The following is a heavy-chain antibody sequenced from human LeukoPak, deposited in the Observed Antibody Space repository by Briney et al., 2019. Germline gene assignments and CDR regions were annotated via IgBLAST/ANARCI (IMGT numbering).Heavy chain of an antibody. J-gene: IGHJ4*02. Sequence: PGGSLRLSCAASGFTFSSYAMSWVRQAPGKGLEWVAVISYDGSNKYYADSVKGRFTISRDNSKNTLYLQMNSLRAEDTAVYYCARDKGYYYDSSGYGYWGQGTLVTVSS. CDR3: ARDKGYYYDSSGYGY. CDR2: ISYDGSNK. V-gene: IGHV3-30-3*01. D-gene: IGHD3-22*01. CDR1: GFTFSSYA.